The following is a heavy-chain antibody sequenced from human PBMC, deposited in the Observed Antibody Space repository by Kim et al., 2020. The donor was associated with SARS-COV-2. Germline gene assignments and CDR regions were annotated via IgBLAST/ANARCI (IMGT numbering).Heavy chain of an antibody. Sequence: GGSLRLSCAASGFSFSDYALSWVRQAPGKGLEWISAISGSGRTTYSADSVRGRFTISRDSSKNTIYLQMDSLRAEDTAMYFCARFDDGNGYYQYYFDYWGQGTLVPVSS. CDR3: ARFDDGNGYYQYYFDY. J-gene: IGHJ4*02. CDR1: GFSFSDYA. V-gene: IGHV3-23*01. CDR2: ISGSGRTT. D-gene: IGHD3-22*01.